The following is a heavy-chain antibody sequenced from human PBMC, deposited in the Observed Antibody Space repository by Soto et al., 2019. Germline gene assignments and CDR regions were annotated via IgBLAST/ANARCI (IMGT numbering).Heavy chain of an antibody. J-gene: IGHJ4*02. CDR2: IYYSGST. Sequence: QMQLQESGPGLVKPSETLSLTCTVSGGSISSSSYYWGWIRQPPGKGLEWIGSIYYSGSTYYNPSLKSRVTISVDTYKTQFSLKLSSVTAADTAVYYCARTIFGVVNYWGQGTLVTVSS. D-gene: IGHD3-3*01. V-gene: IGHV4-39*01. CDR3: ARTIFGVVNY. CDR1: GGSISSSSYY.